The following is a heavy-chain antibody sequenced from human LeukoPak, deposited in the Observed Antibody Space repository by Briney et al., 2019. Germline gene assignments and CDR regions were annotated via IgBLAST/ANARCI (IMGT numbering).Heavy chain of an antibody. CDR3: ARHLHYSYGQYYFDY. CDR2: IYYSGST. Sequence: SETLSLTCTVSGGSISSYYWSWIRQPPGKGLEWIGYIYYSGSTNYNPSLKSRVTISVDTSKNQFSLKLSSVTAADTAAYYCARHLHYSYGQYYFDYWGQGTLVTVSS. V-gene: IGHV4-59*08. D-gene: IGHD5-18*01. CDR1: GGSISSYY. J-gene: IGHJ4*02.